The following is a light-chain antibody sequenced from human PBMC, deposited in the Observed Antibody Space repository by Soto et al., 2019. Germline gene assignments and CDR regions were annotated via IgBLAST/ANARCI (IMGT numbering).Light chain of an antibody. J-gene: IGKJ5*01. Sequence: EIVLTQSPATLSLSPGERATLSCRARQSVDNYLAWYQQKPGQPPRLLIHDASTRATGTPARFSGSGFGTDLTLTISSLEPEDFAVYYCQRRSNWPPSITFGQGTQLEIK. CDR2: DAS. CDR1: QSVDNY. V-gene: IGKV3-11*01. CDR3: QRRSNWPPSIT.